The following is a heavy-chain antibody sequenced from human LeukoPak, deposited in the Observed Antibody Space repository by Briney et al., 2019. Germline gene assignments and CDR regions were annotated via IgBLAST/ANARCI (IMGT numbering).Heavy chain of an antibody. J-gene: IGHJ5*02. CDR3: AGQGGYAWSWFDP. CDR2: INPNSGGT. Sequence: GASVKVSCKASGYTFTGYYMHWVRQAPGQGLEWMGWINPNSGGTNYAQKFQGRVTMTRDTSISTAYMELSRLRSDDTAMYYCAGQGGYAWSWFDPWGQGTLVTVSS. D-gene: IGHD3-3*01. V-gene: IGHV1-2*02. CDR1: GYTFTGYY.